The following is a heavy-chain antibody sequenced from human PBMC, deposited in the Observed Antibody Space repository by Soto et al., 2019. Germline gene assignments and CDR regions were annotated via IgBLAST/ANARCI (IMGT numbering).Heavy chain of an antibody. J-gene: IGHJ6*02. CDR3: ARDHGRNYYGMDV. CDR2: IYYSGST. Sequence: SETLSLTCTVSGGSISSGGYYWSWIRQHPGKGLEWIGYIYYSGSTYYNPSLKSRVTISVDTSKNQFSLKLSSVTAADTAVYYCARDHGRNYYGMDVWGQGTTVTVSS. V-gene: IGHV4-31*03. CDR1: GGSISSGGYY.